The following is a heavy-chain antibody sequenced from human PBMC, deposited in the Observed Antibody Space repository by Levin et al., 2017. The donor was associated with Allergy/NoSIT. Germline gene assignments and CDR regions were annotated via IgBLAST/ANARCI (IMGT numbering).Heavy chain of an antibody. Sequence: SETLSLTCAVYGGSFSGYYWSWIRQPPGKGLEWIGEINHSGSTNYSPSLKSRVTISVDTSPHQFSLKLSSVTAADTALYYCARGSVRSWVWWGQGTLVTVSS. CDR2: INHSGST. CDR1: GGSFSGYY. V-gene: IGHV4-34*01. J-gene: IGHJ4*02. D-gene: IGHD6-13*01. CDR3: ARGSVRSWVW.